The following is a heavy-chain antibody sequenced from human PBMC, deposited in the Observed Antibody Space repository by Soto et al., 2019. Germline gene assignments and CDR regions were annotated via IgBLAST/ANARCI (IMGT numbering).Heavy chain of an antibody. CDR3: ARSFPATAGVDF. CDR2: IFSNDEK. Sequence: QVTLKESGPVLVKPTETLTLTCTVSGFSLSNSRMGVSWIRQPPGKALEWLAHIFSNDEKSYSTSLKSRLTISKDTSKSQVVLTMTNMNPVDTATYYCARSFPATAGVDFWGQGTLVTVSS. CDR1: GFSLSNSRMG. V-gene: IGHV2-26*01. D-gene: IGHD1-26*01. J-gene: IGHJ4*02.